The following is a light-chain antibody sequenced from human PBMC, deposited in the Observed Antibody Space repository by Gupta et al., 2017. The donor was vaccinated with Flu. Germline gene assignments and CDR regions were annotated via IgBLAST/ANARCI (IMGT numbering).Light chain of an antibody. CDR2: DAS. V-gene: IGKV1-39*01. CDR3: QHSYSTPRT. Sequence: DIQMTQSSSSLSAFVGDRVTITCRASQSINTYLNWYQQKPGTAPKLLINDASRLQRRVPSRFSGSGSATVSPLVSSSLQQEDAATYSCQHSYSTPRTFGEGTKVDIK. J-gene: IGKJ4*01. CDR1: QSINTY.